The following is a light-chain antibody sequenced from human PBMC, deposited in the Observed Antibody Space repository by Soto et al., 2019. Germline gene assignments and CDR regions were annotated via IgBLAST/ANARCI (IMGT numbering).Light chain of an antibody. CDR2: AAS. J-gene: IGKJ2*01. CDR1: QNIGIY. V-gene: IGKV1-39*01. Sequence: DIQMTQSPSSLSASVGDRGTITCRASQNIGIYLSWYQQKPGKAPNLLIYAASSLHSGVPSRFSVTRSGTDVTLTTSSEEPEDFASLHCQLSYGQPLNTFGHGTKLEMK. CDR3: QLSYGQPLNT.